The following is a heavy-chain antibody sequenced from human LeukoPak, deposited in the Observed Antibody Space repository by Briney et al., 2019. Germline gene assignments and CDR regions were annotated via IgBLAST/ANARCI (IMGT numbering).Heavy chain of an antibody. CDR3: AKDTLDSSGYRQCFHH. CDR2: ISWNSDHI. D-gene: IGHD3-22*01. Sequence: GGSLRLSCATSGFSFEDHAMYWVRQAPGKGLEWVSSISWNSDHIGYADSVKGRFTISRDNANDSLFLQMNDLRAEDTAFYYCAKDTLDSSGYRQCFHHWGQGTLVTVS. CDR1: GFSFEDHA. J-gene: IGHJ1*01. V-gene: IGHV3-9*01.